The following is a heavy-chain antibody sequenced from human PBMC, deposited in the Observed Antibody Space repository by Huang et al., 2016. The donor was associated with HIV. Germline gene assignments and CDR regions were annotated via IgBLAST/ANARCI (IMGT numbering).Heavy chain of an antibody. Sequence: QVQLVQSGAEVKKPGASVTVSCKVSGYTLTELSIHWVRQAPGKGLEWMVVFAPEHGETNYAQNFQGRVTMTEDTSTDTAYMELNSLRSEDTAVYYCATVFDTYYDIWGQGTMVIASS. CDR2: FAPEHGET. CDR3: ATVFDTYYDI. CDR1: GYTLTELS. J-gene: IGHJ3*02. D-gene: IGHD2-21*01. V-gene: IGHV1-24*01.